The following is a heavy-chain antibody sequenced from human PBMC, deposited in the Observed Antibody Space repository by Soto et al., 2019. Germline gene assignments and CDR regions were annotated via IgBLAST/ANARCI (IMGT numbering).Heavy chain of an antibody. V-gene: IGHV1-18*01. CDR3: VMVDNYVTPTPQDV. CDR2: ISPYTGNT. J-gene: IGHJ6*02. D-gene: IGHD3-16*01. CDR1: GYIFVNYG. Sequence: QVQLVQSGDEVKKPGASVKVSCKASGYIFVNYGIAWVRQAPGQGLEWMGWISPYTGNTHSATQVQGRLTMTTDTSTSTAYMDLGSLTSDDTAVYYCVMVDNYVTPTPQDVWGQGTTVTLSS.